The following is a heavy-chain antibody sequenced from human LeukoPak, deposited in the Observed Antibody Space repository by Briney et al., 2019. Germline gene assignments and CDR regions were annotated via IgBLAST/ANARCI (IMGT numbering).Heavy chain of an antibody. J-gene: IGHJ6*03. CDR3: ARGRYFDWLRSYYYYYMDV. Sequence: PSETLSLTCTVSGGSMSSGSYYWSWTRQPAGKGLEWIGRIYTSGSTNYNPSLKSRVTISVDTSKNQFSLKLSSVTAADTAVYYCARGRYFDWLRSYYYYYMDVWGKGTTVTISS. D-gene: IGHD3-9*01. CDR1: GGSMSSGSYY. CDR2: IYTSGST. V-gene: IGHV4-61*02.